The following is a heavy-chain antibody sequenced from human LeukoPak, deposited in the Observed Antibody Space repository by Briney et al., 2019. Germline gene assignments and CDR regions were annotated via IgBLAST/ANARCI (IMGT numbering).Heavy chain of an antibody. V-gene: IGHV4-30-2*01. CDR1: GGSISSGGYS. Sequence: SQTLSLTCAVSGGSISSGGYSWSWIRQPPGKGPEWIGYIYHSGSTYYNPSLKSRVTISVDRSKNQFSLKLSSVTAADTAVYYCARGKMVRGVFDPWGQGTLVTVSS. CDR3: ARGKMVRGVFDP. D-gene: IGHD3-10*01. CDR2: IYHSGST. J-gene: IGHJ5*02.